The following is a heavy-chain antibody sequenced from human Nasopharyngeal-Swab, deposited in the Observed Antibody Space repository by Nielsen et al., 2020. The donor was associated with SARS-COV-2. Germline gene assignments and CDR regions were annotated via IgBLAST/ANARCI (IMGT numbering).Heavy chain of an antibody. CDR3: ARDSLEGSSSSWYWFDP. CDR2: INPSGGST. CDR1: GYTFTSYY. V-gene: IGHV1-46*01. Sequence: ASVKVSCKASGYTFTSYYMHWVRQAPGQGLEWMGIINPSGGSTSYAQKFQGRVTMTRDTSTSTVYMELSSLRSEDTAVYYCARDSLEGSSSSWYWFDPWGQGNLVTVSS. D-gene: IGHD6-13*01. J-gene: IGHJ5*02.